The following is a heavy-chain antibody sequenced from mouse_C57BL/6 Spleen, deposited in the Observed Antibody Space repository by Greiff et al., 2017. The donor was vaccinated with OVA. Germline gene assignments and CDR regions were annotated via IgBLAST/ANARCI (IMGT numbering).Heavy chain of an antibody. D-gene: IGHD1-1*01. Sequence: EVKLMESGPELVKPGASVKISCKASGYTFTDYYMNWVKQSHGKSLEWIGDINPNNGGTSYNQKFKGKATLTVDKSSSTAYMELRSLTSEDSAVYYCARPTVNYFDYWGQGTTLTVSS. CDR3: ARPTVNYFDY. CDR2: INPNNGGT. CDR1: GYTFTDYY. V-gene: IGHV1-26*01. J-gene: IGHJ2*01.